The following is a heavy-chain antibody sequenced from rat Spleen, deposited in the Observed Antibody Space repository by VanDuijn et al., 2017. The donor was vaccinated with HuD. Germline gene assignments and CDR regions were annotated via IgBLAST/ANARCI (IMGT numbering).Heavy chain of an antibody. CDR2: IGYDGVTT. V-gene: IGHV5-20*01. J-gene: IGHJ2*01. Sequence: EVQLVESVGGLVQPGGSLKLSCAASGFTFSDFYMAWVRQAPTKGLEWVASIGYDGVTTYYRDSVKGRFTISRDNAKSTLYLQMNSLRSEDTATYYCTSEGRYLRYFDYWGQGVMVTVSS. CDR1: GFTFSDFY. CDR3: TSEGRYLRYFDY. D-gene: IGHD2-1*01.